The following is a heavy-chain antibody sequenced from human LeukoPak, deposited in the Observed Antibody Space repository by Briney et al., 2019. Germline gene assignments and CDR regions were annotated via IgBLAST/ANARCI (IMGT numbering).Heavy chain of an antibody. Sequence: GSVKLSCKASGYTFTGYYMHWVRQAPGQGLEWMGWINPNGGGTNYAQKFQGRVTMTRDTSISTAYMELSRLRSGDTAVYDCARALGLYYYYDGMDVWGQGTTVTVSS. V-gene: IGHV1-2*02. CDR3: ARALGLYYYYDGMDV. CDR1: GYTFTGYY. J-gene: IGHJ6*02. CDR2: INPNGGGT.